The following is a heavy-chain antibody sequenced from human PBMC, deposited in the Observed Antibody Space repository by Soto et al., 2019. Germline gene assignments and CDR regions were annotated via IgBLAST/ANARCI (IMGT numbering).Heavy chain of an antibody. CDR1: GGSFSGYY. CDR2: INHSGST. J-gene: IGHJ6*02. Sequence: PSETLSVTCAVYGGSFSGYYWSWIRQPPGKGLEWIGEINHSGSTNYNPSLKSRVTISVDTSKNQFSLKLSSVTAADTAVYYCARVPRWEQQLLLYYYYGMDVWGQGTTVT. V-gene: IGHV4-34*01. CDR3: ARVPRWEQQLLLYYYYGMDV. D-gene: IGHD6-13*01.